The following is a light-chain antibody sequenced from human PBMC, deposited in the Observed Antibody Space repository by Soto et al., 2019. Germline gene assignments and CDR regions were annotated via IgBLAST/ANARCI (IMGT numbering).Light chain of an antibody. CDR3: SSYAGSNNYV. CDR2: EVS. CDR1: SSDVGGYNY. V-gene: IGLV2-8*01. J-gene: IGLJ1*01. Sequence: QSALTQPPSASGSPVQSVTISCTGTSSDVGGYNYVSWYQQHPGKAPKLMIYEVSKRPSRVPDRFSGSKSGNTVSLTVSGLQAEDEADYYCSSYAGSNNYVFGTGTKLTVL.